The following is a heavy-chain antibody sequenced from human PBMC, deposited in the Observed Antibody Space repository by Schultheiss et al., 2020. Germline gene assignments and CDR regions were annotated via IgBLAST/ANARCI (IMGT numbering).Heavy chain of an antibody. CDR1: GGSVSSGSYY. CDR2: IYYSGST. Sequence: SETLSLTCTVSGGSVSSGSYYWSWIRQPPGKGLEWIGYIYYSGSTNYNPSLKSRVTISVDTSKNQFSLKLSSVTAADTAVYYCAKDYGLWDTAMRVFDYWGQGTLVTVSS. J-gene: IGHJ4*02. V-gene: IGHV4-61*01. D-gene: IGHD5-18*01. CDR3: AKDYGLWDTAMRVFDY.